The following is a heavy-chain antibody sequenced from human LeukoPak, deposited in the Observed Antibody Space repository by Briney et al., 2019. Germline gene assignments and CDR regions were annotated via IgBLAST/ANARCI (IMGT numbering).Heavy chain of an antibody. J-gene: IGHJ4*02. CDR3: ASELAARYCSGGSCYATDY. CDR1: GGSISSSSYY. V-gene: IGHV4-39*01. Sequence: SETLSLTCTVSGGSISSSSYYWGWIRQPPGKGLEWIGSIYYSGSTYYNPSPKSRVTISVDTSKDQFSLKLSSVTAADTAVYYCASELAARYCSGGSCYATDYWGQGTLVTVSS. D-gene: IGHD2-15*01. CDR2: IYYSGST.